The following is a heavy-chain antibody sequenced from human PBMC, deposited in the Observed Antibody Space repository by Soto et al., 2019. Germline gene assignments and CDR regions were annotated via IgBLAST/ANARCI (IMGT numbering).Heavy chain of an antibody. V-gene: IGHV3-7*01. Sequence: EVQLVESGGGLVQPGGSLRLSCVASGLTFSSWMSWVRQAPGKGLEWVAMTTQDGSGKHYVDSVKGRFTISRDSAKNSMYLQMNSLTVEDTAMYYCASLDPAMIKTAGYWGQGTQVTVSS. CDR3: ASLDPAMIKTAGY. D-gene: IGHD5-18*01. J-gene: IGHJ4*02. CDR1: GLTFSSW. CDR2: TTQDGSGK.